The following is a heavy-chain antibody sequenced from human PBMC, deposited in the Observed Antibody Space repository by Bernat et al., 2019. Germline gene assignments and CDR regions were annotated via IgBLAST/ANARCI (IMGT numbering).Heavy chain of an antibody. J-gene: IGHJ4*02. CDR1: GGSISSYY. V-gene: IGHV4-59*01. CDR3: ARITFVGVMGN. CDR2: IYYSGST. D-gene: IGHD3-16*01. Sequence: QVQLQESGPGLVKPSETLSLTCTVSGGSISSYYWSWIRQPPGKGLEWIGYIYYSGSTNYNPSLKSRVTISVDTSKNQFSLKLSSVTAADTAVYYCARITFVGVMGNWGQGTLVTVSS.